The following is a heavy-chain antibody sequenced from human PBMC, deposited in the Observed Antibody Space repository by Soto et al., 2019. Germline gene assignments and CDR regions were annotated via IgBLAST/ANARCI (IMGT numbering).Heavy chain of an antibody. Sequence: ASVKVSCKASGYTFTGYYMHWVRQARGQGLEWMGWINPNSGGTNYAQKFQGWVTMTRDTSISTAYMELSRLRSDDTAVYYCARARYCSSTSCQGAYYYGMDVWGQGTTVTVSS. J-gene: IGHJ6*02. CDR2: INPNSGGT. V-gene: IGHV1-2*04. CDR3: ARARYCSSTSCQGAYYYGMDV. CDR1: GYTFTGYY. D-gene: IGHD2-2*01.